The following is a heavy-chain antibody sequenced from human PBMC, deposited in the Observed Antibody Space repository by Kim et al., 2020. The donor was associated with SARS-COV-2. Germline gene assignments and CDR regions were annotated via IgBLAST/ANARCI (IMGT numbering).Heavy chain of an antibody. CDR2: INHSGST. V-gene: IGHV4-34*01. CDR1: GGSFSGYY. CDR3: ARAGVLYYYYYMDV. J-gene: IGHJ6*03. D-gene: IGHD3-10*01. Sequence: SETLSLTCAVYGGSFSGYYWSWIRQPPGKGLEWIGEINHSGSTNYNPSLKSRVTISVDTSKNQFSLKLSSVTAADTAVYYCARAGVLYYYYYMDVWGKGT.